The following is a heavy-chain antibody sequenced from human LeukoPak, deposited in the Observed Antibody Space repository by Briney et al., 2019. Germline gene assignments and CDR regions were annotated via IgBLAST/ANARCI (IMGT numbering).Heavy chain of an antibody. Sequence: ASVNVSCKASGYTFTDNYMHWVRQASGQGLEWMGWINPNSGDTNYAQKFQGRVTMTRDTSISTAYMELSRLISDDTAVYYCASPRIRNVFDIWGQGTMVTVSS. CDR3: ASPRIRNVFDI. J-gene: IGHJ3*02. CDR1: GYTFTDNY. D-gene: IGHD1-1*01. V-gene: IGHV1-2*02. CDR2: INPNSGDT.